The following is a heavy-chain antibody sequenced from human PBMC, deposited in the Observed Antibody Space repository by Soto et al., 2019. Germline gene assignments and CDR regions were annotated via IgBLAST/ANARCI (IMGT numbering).Heavy chain of an antibody. D-gene: IGHD3-22*01. CDR3: TITHPWMITMIVVVKDY. J-gene: IGHJ4*02. V-gene: IGHV3-15*07. Sequence: GGSLRLSCAASGFTFSNAWMNWVRQAPGKGLEWVGRIKSKTDGGTTDYAAPVKGRFTISRDDSKNTLYLQMNSLKTEDTAVYYCTITHPWMITMIVVVKDYWGQGTLVTVSS. CDR2: IKSKTDGGTT. CDR1: GFTFSNAW.